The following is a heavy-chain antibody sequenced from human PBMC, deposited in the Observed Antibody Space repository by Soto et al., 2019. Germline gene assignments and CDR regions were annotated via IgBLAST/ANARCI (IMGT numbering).Heavy chain of an antibody. CDR1: GYAFSSYG. CDR2: ISGSNGNT. V-gene: IGHV1-18*01. J-gene: IGHJ4*02. Sequence: QVQLVQSGAEVKKPGVSVKVSCKASGYAFSSYGISWVRQAPGQGLELMGWISGSNGNTDYPQKFQGRVTLTTDTSTSTAYTEVRDLRSDDTAVYYCVRDKVWGSGFDCWVQGTLVTVSS. D-gene: IGHD3-16*01. CDR3: VRDKVWGSGFDC.